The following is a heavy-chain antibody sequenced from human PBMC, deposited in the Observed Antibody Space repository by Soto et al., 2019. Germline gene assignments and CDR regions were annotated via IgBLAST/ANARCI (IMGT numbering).Heavy chain of an antibody. J-gene: IGHJ6*02. CDR2: IYHSGSS. Sequence: SETLSLTCAVSGGSISSSNWWSWVRQPPGKGLEWIGEIYHSGSSNYYPTLKSRVNISVDKSKNQFSLKLSSVTAADTAVYYCARGTMVRGGIMVREDGMDVWGQGTTVTVSS. CDR1: GGSISSSNW. V-gene: IGHV4-4*02. D-gene: IGHD3-10*01. CDR3: ARGTMVRGGIMVREDGMDV.